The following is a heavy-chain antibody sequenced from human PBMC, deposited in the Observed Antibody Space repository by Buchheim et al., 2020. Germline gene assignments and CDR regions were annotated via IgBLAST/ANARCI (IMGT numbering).Heavy chain of an antibody. J-gene: IGHJ4*02. Sequence: QVQLVQSGAEVKKPGASVKVSCKASGYTFTGYYMHWVRQAPGQGLEWMGWINPNSGGTNYARKFQGRVTMTRDTSISTAYMELSRLRSDDTAVYYCARGLTYYYDSSGYYLDYWGQGTL. CDR3: ARGLTYYYDSSGYYLDY. V-gene: IGHV1-2*02. D-gene: IGHD3-22*01. CDR1: GYTFTGYY. CDR2: INPNSGGT.